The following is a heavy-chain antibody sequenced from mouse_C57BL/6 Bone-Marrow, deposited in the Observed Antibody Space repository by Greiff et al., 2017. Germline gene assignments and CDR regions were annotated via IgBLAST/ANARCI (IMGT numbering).Heavy chain of an antibody. CDR3: TRDGDGYPLAMDY. CDR1: GFTFSSYA. J-gene: IGHJ4*01. V-gene: IGHV5-9-1*02. D-gene: IGHD2-3*01. Sequence: EVQGVESGEGLVKPGGSLKLSCAASGFTFSSYAMSWVRQTPEKRLEWVAYISSGGDYIYYADTVKGRFTISRDNARNTLYLQMSSLKSEDTAMYYCTRDGDGYPLAMDYWGQGTSGTVSS. CDR2: ISSGGDYI.